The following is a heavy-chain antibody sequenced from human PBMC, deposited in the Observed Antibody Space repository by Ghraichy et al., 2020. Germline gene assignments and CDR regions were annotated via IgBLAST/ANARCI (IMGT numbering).Heavy chain of an antibody. D-gene: IGHD3-16*01. V-gene: IGHV3-7*03. Sequence: GGSLRLSCAASGFTFSRYWMTWVHQAPGKGLEWVANIKHDSSEKYYVDSVKGRFTISRDDAKNTLFLQMNSLRAEDTALYYCARQGFGVPFDYWGQGTLVTVSS. CDR1: GFTFSRYW. J-gene: IGHJ4*02. CDR2: IKHDSSEK. CDR3: ARQGFGVPFDY.